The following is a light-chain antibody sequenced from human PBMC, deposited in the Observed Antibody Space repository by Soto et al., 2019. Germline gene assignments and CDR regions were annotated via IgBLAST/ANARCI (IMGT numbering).Light chain of an antibody. V-gene: IGKV1-8*01. CDR3: QHYKNYPWT. CDR2: GAS. CDR1: QDVGRN. Sequence: AIRMTQSPSSLYASAGDRVAIACRASQDVGRNLAWYQQKPGQAPKLLIYGASTLQSGVPSRFSGGGSGTDFTLTISCLQSEDFATYYCQHYKNYPWTFGQGTKREIK. J-gene: IGKJ1*01.